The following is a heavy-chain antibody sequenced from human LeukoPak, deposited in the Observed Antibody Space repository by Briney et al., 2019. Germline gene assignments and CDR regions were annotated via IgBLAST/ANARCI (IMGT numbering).Heavy chain of an antibody. Sequence: CAXSXFTFSDYYMSWIRQAPGKGLAWVSYISSTASTRYYADSVKGRFTISRDNAKKSLYVQMNSLRAEDTGVYYSXXXXDGLPCDFDYWGQGTLVTVSS. CDR2: ISSTASTR. J-gene: IGHJ4*02. D-gene: IGHD3-10*01. CDR3: XXXXDGLPCDFDY. V-gene: IGHV3-11*01. CDR1: XFTFSDYY.